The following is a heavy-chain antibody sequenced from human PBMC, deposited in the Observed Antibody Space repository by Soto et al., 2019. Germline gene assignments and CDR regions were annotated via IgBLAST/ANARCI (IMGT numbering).Heavy chain of an antibody. D-gene: IGHD1-26*01. CDR3: ARGGGRLIGSYYYYYYGMDV. Sequence: SETLSLTCAVYGGSFSGYYWSWIRQPPGKGLEWIGEINHSGSTNYNPSLKSRVTISVDTSKNQFSLKLSSVTAADTAVYYCARGGGRLIGSYYYYYYGMDVWGQGTTVTVSS. J-gene: IGHJ6*02. CDR1: GGSFSGYY. V-gene: IGHV4-34*01. CDR2: INHSGST.